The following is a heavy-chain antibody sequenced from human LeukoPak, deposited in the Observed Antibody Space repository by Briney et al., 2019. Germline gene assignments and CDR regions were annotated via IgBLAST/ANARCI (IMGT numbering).Heavy chain of an antibody. CDR1: GGSISSSGYN. CDR3: ARPRHNWNYYFDY. D-gene: IGHD1-7*01. CDR2: IYYGGSP. Sequence: SETLSLTSTVSGGSISSSGYNWGWIRQPPGKRLEWVGTIYYGGSPYYNPSLKSRVTISVETTKNQFSLKMSSVTAADTAVYFCARPRHNWNYYFDYWGHGLLVTVSS. J-gene: IGHJ4*01. V-gene: IGHV4-39*01.